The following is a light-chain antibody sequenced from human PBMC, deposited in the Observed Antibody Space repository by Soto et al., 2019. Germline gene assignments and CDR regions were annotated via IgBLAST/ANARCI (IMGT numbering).Light chain of an antibody. CDR1: QNVATN. Sequence: VMTQYPANLSVSPGEGVTLFCRASQNVATNIAWYQVKPAQAPRLLIYASSTRATGIPATFSGSGSGTQFSLTISSLQSEDSAVYYCQQYYHWGLSFGGGTKVEI. CDR2: ASS. CDR3: QQYYHWGLS. J-gene: IGKJ4*01. V-gene: IGKV3D-15*01.